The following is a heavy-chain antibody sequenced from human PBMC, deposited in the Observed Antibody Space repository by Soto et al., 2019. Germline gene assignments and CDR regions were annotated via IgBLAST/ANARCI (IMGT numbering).Heavy chain of an antibody. CDR2: INHGGST. D-gene: IGHD1-26*01. CDR1: GGSFSGYY. V-gene: IGHV4-34*01. Sequence: SETLSLTCAVYGGSFSGYYWRWIRQPPGKGLEWIGEINHGGSTNYSPSLKSRVTISVDTSKNQFSLNLSSVTAADAAVYYCARGGKDSGTLRPYNYYGMDVWGQGTTVTVSS. CDR3: ARGGKDSGTLRPYNYYGMDV. J-gene: IGHJ6*02.